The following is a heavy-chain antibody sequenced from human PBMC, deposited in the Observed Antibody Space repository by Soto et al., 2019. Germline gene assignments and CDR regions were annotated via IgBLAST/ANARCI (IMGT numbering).Heavy chain of an antibody. J-gene: IGHJ4*02. CDR3: AKDWERWLQILYYFDY. V-gene: IGHV3-30*18. D-gene: IGHD5-12*01. Sequence: PGGPLRLCCATAGFTFSIYGMPWVRHAPGKGLEWVAVISYDGSNKYYADSVQGRFTISRDNSKNTLYLQMNSLRAEDTAVDYCAKDWERWLQILYYFDYWGQGTLVTVSS. CDR2: ISYDGSNK. CDR1: GFTFSIYG.